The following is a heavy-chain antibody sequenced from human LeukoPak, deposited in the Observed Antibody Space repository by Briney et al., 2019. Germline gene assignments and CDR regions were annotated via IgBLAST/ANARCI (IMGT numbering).Heavy chain of an antibody. CDR1: GGSISSYY. CDR3: ARDSAHLYFDL. J-gene: IGHJ2*01. Sequence: SETLSLTCTVSGGSISSYYWSWIRQPPGKGLEWIGYISYSGSTNYNPSLKSRVTISVDTSKNQFSLKLSSVTAADTAVYYCARDSAHLYFDLWGRGTLVT. CDR2: ISYSGST. V-gene: IGHV4-59*01.